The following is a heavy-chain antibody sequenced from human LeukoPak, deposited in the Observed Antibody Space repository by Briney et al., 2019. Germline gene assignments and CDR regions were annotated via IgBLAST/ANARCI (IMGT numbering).Heavy chain of an antibody. Sequence: GGSLRLSCAASGFTFSSYSMNWVRQAPGKGLEWVSSISSSSSYIYYADSVKGRFTISRDNAKNSLYLQMNSLRAEDTAVYYCARAGCTNGVCYRSNWFAPWGQGTLVTVSS. D-gene: IGHD2-8*01. CDR1: GFTFSSYS. CDR3: ARAGCTNGVCYRSNWFAP. V-gene: IGHV3-21*01. J-gene: IGHJ5*02. CDR2: ISSSSSYI.